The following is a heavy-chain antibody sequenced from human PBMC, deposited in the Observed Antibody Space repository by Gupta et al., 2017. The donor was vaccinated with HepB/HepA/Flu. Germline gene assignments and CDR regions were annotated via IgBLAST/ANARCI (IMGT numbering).Heavy chain of an antibody. CDR1: GFTFSSYE. V-gene: IGHV3-48*03. CDR2: ISSSGSTI. CDR3: ARDLASAWSSSWYEGY. D-gene: IGHD6-13*01. Sequence: EVQLVESGGGLVQPGGSLRLSCAASGFTFSSYEMNWVRQAPGKGLEWVSYISSSGSTIYYADSVKGRFTISRDNAKNSLYLQMNSLRAEDTAVYYCARDLASAWSSSWYEGYWGQGTLVTVSS. J-gene: IGHJ4*02.